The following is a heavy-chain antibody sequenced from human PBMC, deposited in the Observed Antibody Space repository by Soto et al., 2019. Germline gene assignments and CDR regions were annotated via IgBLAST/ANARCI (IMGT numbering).Heavy chain of an antibody. CDR2: IKQDGSDK. CDR3: ARGINYDILTGYFYYYYYMDV. D-gene: IGHD3-9*01. J-gene: IGHJ6*03. Sequence: PGGSLRLSCAASGFTFSSYWMTWVRQAPGKGLEWVANIKQDGSDKYYVDSVKGRFTISRNNAKNSLYLQMNSLRAEDTAVYYCARGINYDILTGYFYYYYYMDVWGKGTTVTVSS. CDR1: GFTFSSYW. V-gene: IGHV3-7*04.